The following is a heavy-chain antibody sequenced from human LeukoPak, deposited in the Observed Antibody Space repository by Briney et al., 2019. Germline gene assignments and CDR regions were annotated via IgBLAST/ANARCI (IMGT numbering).Heavy chain of an antibody. Sequence: GESLKVSCKASGYTFTGYYMHWVRQAPGQGLEWMGWINPNSGGTNYAQKFQGRVTMTRDTSISTAYMELSRLRSDDTAVYYCARGDRSVGATTGYWGQGTLVTVSS. CDR1: GYTFTGYY. CDR3: ARGDRSVGATTGY. J-gene: IGHJ4*02. V-gene: IGHV1-2*02. CDR2: INPNSGGT. D-gene: IGHD1-26*01.